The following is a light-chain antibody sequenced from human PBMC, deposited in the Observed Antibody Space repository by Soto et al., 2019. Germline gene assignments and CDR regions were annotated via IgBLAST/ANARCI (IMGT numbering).Light chain of an antibody. CDR1: QSVRSTS. Sequence: VLTQSPGTLSLSPGERATLSCRASQSVRSTSLVWYQQKPAQAPRLLIYDASNRATGIPDRFSGSGSGTDFSLTISSLQSEDFAVYYCQQYNNWPPITFGQGTRLEI. CDR2: DAS. V-gene: IGKV3-20*01. CDR3: QQYNNWPPIT. J-gene: IGKJ5*01.